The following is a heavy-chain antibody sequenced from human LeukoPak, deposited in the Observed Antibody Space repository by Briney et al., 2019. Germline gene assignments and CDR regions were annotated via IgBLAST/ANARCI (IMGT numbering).Heavy chain of an antibody. CDR1: GFTFSSYG. V-gene: IGHV3-23*01. CDR2: ISGSGGST. Sequence: GGSLRLSCGASGFTFSSYGMSWVRQAPGKGLEWVSAISGSGGSTYYADSVKGRFTISRDNSKNTLYLQMNSLRAEDTAVYYCAKDREGGGQLVYYFDYWGQGTLVTVSS. D-gene: IGHD6-6*01. CDR3: AKDREGGGQLVYYFDY. J-gene: IGHJ4*02.